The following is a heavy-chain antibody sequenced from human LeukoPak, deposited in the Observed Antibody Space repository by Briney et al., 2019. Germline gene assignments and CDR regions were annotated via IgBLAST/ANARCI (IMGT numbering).Heavy chain of an antibody. CDR2: LGDSGGRT. CDR1: GFTFSSYA. Sequence: PGGSLRLSCAASGFTFSSYAMSWLRQAPGKGLEWVSTLGDSGGRTYYADSVTGRFTISRDNSKNTLYLQMNSLRAEDTAVYYCARYRGFGDSYDSWGQGTLVTVSS. V-gene: IGHV3-23*01. J-gene: IGHJ4*02. D-gene: IGHD3-10*01. CDR3: ARYRGFGDSYDS.